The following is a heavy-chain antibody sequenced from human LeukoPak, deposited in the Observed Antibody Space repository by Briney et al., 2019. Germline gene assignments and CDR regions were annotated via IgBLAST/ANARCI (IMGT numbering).Heavy chain of an antibody. J-gene: IGHJ4*02. D-gene: IGHD1-26*01. CDR2: ICSGGST. V-gene: IGHV3-66*01. CDR1: GFTVSSNY. Sequence: GSLRLSCAASGFTVSSNYMSWVRQAPGKGLEWVSVICSGGSTYYADSVKGRFTISRDNSKNTLYLQMNSLRAEDTAAYYCARDDSGSYYFDYWGQGTLVTVSS. CDR3: ARDDSGSYYFDY.